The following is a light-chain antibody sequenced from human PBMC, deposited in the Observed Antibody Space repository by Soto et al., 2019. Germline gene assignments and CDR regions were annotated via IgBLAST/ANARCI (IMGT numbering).Light chain of an antibody. V-gene: IGKV3D-15*01. CDR3: QHYMNWPLT. J-gene: IGKJ4*01. Sequence: EIVMTQSPASLSVSPGERATLSCRAAQTVGRDLAWYQQKPGQAPRLLIYGASTRATGIPARFTGSGSGTEFTLTILSLQSEDSAVYHCQHYMNWPLTFGGGTKVEIK. CDR2: GAS. CDR1: QTVGRD.